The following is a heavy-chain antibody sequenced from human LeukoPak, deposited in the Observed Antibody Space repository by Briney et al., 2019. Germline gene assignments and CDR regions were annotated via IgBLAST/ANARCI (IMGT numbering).Heavy chain of an antibody. CDR1: GFTFSSYA. CDR2: ISYDGSNK. D-gene: IGHD1-26*01. CDR3: AREGWELKAPLHINRRAFTPFFDY. J-gene: IGHJ4*02. V-gene: IGHV3-30-3*01. Sequence: GGSLRLSCAASGFTFSSYAMHWVRQAPGKGLEWVAVISYDGSNKYYADSVKGRFTISRDNSKNTLYLQMNSLRAEDTAVYYCAREGWELKAPLHINRRAFTPFFDYWGQGTLVTVSS.